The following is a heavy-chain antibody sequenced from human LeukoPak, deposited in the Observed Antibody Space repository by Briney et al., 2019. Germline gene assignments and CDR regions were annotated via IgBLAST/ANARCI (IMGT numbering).Heavy chain of an antibody. D-gene: IGHD1-14*01. CDR1: GYTFTGSY. CDR2: INPNNGDT. Sequence: ASVKVSGKTSGYTFTGSYIHWVRQAPGQGLEWMGWINPNNGDTNYTQIFQGRVTMTRDTSIRTAYMELSRLRSDDTAVYYCARDMYIHGSGMFDPWGQGTLVIVSS. CDR3: ARDMYIHGSGMFDP. J-gene: IGHJ5*02. V-gene: IGHV1-2*02.